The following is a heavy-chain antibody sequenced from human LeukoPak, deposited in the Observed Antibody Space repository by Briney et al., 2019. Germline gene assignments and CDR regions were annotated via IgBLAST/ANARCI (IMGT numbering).Heavy chain of an antibody. V-gene: IGHV4-39*01. CDR2: IFSSGTT. CDR1: GFSLSTSGVG. Sequence: SGPTLVKPTQTLTLTCTFSGFSLSTSGVGVGWIRQPPGKGLQWIGSIFSSGTTYSNPSLESRVTISIDTSKNQFSLNLSSVTAADTAVYYCASPDPYGNNLNYWGQGTLVTVSS. J-gene: IGHJ4*02. D-gene: IGHD4-11*01. CDR3: ASPDPYGNNLNY.